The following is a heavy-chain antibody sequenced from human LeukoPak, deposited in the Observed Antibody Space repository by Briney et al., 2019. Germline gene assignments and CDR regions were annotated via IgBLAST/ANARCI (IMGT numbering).Heavy chain of an antibody. CDR1: GGSFSGYY. J-gene: IGHJ4*02. D-gene: IGHD5-12*01. V-gene: IGHV4-34*01. CDR2: INHSGST. Sequence: SETLSLTCAVYGGSFSGYYWSWIRQPPGKGLEWIGEINHSGSTNYNPSLKSRVTISVDTSKNQFSLKLSSVTAADTAVDYCAKSRGYGLIDKWGQGTLVTVSS. CDR3: AKSRGYGLIDK.